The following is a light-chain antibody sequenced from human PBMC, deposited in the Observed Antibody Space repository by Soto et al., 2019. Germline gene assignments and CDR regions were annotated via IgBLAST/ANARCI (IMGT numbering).Light chain of an antibody. Sequence: QSALTQPASVSGSPWQSITISCTGTSGDVGSYSLVSWYQQHPGKAPKLMIYEVAKRPSGVSSRFSGSKSGNTASLTISGLQAEDEVDYYCCSYADTRSYVFGSGTKVTV. CDR2: EVA. CDR3: CSYADTRSYV. V-gene: IGLV2-23*02. CDR1: SGDVGSYSL. J-gene: IGLJ1*01.